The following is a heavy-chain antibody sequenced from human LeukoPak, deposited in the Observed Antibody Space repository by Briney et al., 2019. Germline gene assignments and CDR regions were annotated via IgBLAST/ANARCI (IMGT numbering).Heavy chain of an antibody. CDR3: ARVANLYYFDY. CDR2: INPNSGSA. J-gene: IGHJ4*01. V-gene: IGHV1-2*02. Sequence: ASVKVSCKASGYTFTGYYMHWVRQAPGQGLEWMGWINPNSGSAVYAQNFQGRITMTRDTSISTAYMELSRLRSDDTAVYYCARVANLYYFDYWGQGTLVTVSS. CDR1: GYTFTGYY.